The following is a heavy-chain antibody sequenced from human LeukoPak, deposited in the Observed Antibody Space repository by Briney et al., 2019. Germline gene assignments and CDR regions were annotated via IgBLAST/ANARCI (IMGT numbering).Heavy chain of an antibody. Sequence: GESLKISCAGSGYSFTNYWIGWVRQMPGKGLEWMGIMYPGDSEATYSPSFQGQVTISADQSLSTAYLQWSSLKATDTAMYYCARRANWGYYVDYWGQGTLVTVSS. CDR3: ARRANWGYYVDY. CDR1: GYSFTNYW. V-gene: IGHV5-51*01. CDR2: MYPGDSEA. J-gene: IGHJ4*02. D-gene: IGHD7-27*01.